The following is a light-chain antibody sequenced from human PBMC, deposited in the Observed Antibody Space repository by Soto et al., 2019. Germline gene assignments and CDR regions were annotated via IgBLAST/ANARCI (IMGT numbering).Light chain of an antibody. CDR3: QQYNSYSGT. Sequence: DIQMTQSPSTLPASVGDRVTITCRASQSISNWLGWYQQKPGKAPTLLIYDASRLESGVPSRFSGSGSGTEFTLTISSLQPDDFATYYCQQYNSYSGTFGQGTKVDIK. V-gene: IGKV1-5*01. CDR1: QSISNW. J-gene: IGKJ1*01. CDR2: DAS.